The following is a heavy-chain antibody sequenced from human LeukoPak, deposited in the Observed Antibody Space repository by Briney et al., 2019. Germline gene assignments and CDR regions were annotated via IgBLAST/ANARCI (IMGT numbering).Heavy chain of an antibody. CDR2: IIPIFGTA. J-gene: IGHJ4*02. CDR1: GGTFSSYA. V-gene: IGHV1-69*13. Sequence: SVKVSCKASGGTFSSYAISWVRQAPGQGLEWMGGIIPIFGTANYAQKFQGRVTITADESTSTAYMELSSLRSEDTAVYYCARGGDIAARRKFDYWGQGTLVTVSS. CDR3: ARGGDIAARRKFDY. D-gene: IGHD6-6*01.